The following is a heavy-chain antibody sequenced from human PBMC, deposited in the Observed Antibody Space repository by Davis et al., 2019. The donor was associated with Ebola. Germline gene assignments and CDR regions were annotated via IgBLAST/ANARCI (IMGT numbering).Heavy chain of an antibody. D-gene: IGHD6-19*01. CDR1: GFTVSSNY. V-gene: IGHV3-21*01. J-gene: IGHJ4*02. CDR3: ARRSEGSDWLIDY. Sequence: GESLKISCAASGFTVSSNYMSWVRQAPGKGLEWVSSISGSSTYIYYAESVKGRFTISRDNAENSLYLQMNSLRVEDTAIFYCARRSEGSDWLIDYWGQGTLVTVSS. CDR2: ISGSSTYI.